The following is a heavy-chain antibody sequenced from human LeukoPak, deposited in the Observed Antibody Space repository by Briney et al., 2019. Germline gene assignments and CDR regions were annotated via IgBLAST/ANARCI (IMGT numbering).Heavy chain of an antibody. CDR2: LYSGGIR. CDR1: KFTVSSNY. D-gene: IGHD2-8*01. Sequence: PGGSLRLSCASSKFTVSSNYMSWVRQAPGKGLDWVSVLYSGGIRYYAGSVQGRFTISRDSSKNTLYLQMNYLLPEDTAVHYCASGDCTNGICRDYWGQGIQVTVSS. J-gene: IGHJ4*02. V-gene: IGHV3-66*02. CDR3: ASGDCTNGICRDY.